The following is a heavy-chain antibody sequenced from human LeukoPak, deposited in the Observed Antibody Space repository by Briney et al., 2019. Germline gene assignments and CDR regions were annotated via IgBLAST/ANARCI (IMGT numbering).Heavy chain of an antibody. Sequence: KPSETLSLTCTVSGGSISSYYWTWIRQPPGKGLEWIGYIYDSGNTNYNPSLKSRVTISVDTSKNQFSLKVRSVTAADTAVYYCAKGEGDYWGQGTLVTVSS. CDR2: IYDSGNT. V-gene: IGHV4-59*01. CDR3: AKGEGDY. J-gene: IGHJ4*02. D-gene: IGHD2-21*01. CDR1: GGSISSYY.